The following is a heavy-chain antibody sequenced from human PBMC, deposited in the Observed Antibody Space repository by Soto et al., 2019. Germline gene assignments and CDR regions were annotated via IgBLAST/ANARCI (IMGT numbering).Heavy chain of an antibody. J-gene: IGHJ6*02. CDR3: AKAGVVPAANYYYYGMDV. CDR2: ISWDGGST. V-gene: IGHV3-43*01. D-gene: IGHD2-2*01. CDR1: GFTFDDYT. Sequence: EVQLVESGGVVVQPGGSLRLSCAASGFTFDDYTMHWFRQAPGKGLEWVSLISWDGGSTYYADSVKGRFTISRDNSKNSLYLQMNSLRTEDTALYYCAKAGVVPAANYYYYGMDVWGQGTTVTVSS.